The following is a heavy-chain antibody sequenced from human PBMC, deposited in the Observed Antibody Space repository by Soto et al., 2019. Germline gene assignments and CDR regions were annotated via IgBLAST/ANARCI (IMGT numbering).Heavy chain of an antibody. CDR1: GDSMTTVGYY. J-gene: IGHJ4*02. Sequence: QVQLQESGPGLVKPSQTLSLTCTVSGDSMTTVGYYWTWIRQHPGQGLEWIGFISYSGSTYYSSSLKGRVAISADTSNNHFSLKLNSVTAADSAVYYCTSVDYCGQGTLVTVSS. CDR3: TSVDY. V-gene: IGHV4-31*03. CDR2: ISYSGST.